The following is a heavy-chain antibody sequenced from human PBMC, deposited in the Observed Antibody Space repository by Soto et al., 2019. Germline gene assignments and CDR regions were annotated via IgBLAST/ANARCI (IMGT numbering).Heavy chain of an antibody. V-gene: IGHV3-48*03. J-gene: IGHJ5*02. CDR1: GFTFSSYS. Sequence: GGSLRLSCVASGFTFSSYSMVWVRQAPGKGLEWVSYIFATGTTIYYADSVKGRFTVSRDNAQNSLFLLMNSLRVEDTATYYCARDKDWAFDPWGQGTLVTVSS. CDR2: IFATGTTI. D-gene: IGHD3-9*01. CDR3: ARDKDWAFDP.